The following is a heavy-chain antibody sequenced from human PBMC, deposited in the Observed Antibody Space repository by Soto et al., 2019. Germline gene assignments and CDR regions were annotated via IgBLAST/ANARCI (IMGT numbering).Heavy chain of an antibody. CDR1: GFTFSSYW. Sequence: GGSLRLSCADSGFTFSSYWMSWFRQAPGKGLEWVANIKQDETEKYYVDSVKGRFAISRDNGKNTLYLQMNSLRAEDTGVYYCARVRTENYYGMDVWGQGTTVTVSS. J-gene: IGHJ6*02. V-gene: IGHV3-7*05. CDR3: ARVRTENYYGMDV. CDR2: IKQDETEK.